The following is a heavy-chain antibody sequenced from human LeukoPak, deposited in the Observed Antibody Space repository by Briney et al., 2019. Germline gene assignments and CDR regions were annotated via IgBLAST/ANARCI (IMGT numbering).Heavy chain of an antibody. CDR2: ISAYNGNT. Sequence: ASVKVSCKASGYTFTSYGISWVRQAPGQGLEWMGWISAYNGNTNYAQKLQGRVTMTRDTSISTAYMELSRLRSDDTAVYYCARAGRKDWFDPWGQGALVTVSS. J-gene: IGHJ5*02. CDR3: ARAGRKDWFDP. V-gene: IGHV1-18*01. D-gene: IGHD1-26*01. CDR1: GYTFTSYG.